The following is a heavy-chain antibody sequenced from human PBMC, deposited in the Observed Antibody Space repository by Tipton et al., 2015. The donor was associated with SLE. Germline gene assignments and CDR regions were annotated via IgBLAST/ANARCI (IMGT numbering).Heavy chain of an antibody. J-gene: IGHJ5*02. V-gene: IGHV4-39*07. Sequence: TLSLTCTVSGGSITSTTYWWGWIRQPPGRNLEWIGRILYAGGTTYYNPSLKSRVAIDIDASKNQVSLKLTSVTAADTAVYYCARGWYSRNWEWWFDPWGQGTLVTVSS. D-gene: IGHD6-13*01. CDR3: ARGWYSRNWEWWFDP. CDR1: GGSITSTTYW. CDR2: ILYAGGTT.